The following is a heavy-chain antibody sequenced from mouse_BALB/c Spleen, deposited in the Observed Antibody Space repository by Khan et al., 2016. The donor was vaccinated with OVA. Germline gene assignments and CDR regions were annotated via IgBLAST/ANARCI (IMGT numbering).Heavy chain of an antibody. CDR3: ASHLTGSFAY. V-gene: IGHV5-6*01. Sequence: EVQLVESGGDLVEPGGSLKLSCAASGFTFSSYSMSWVRQTPDKRLEWVATISSGGDYTYYPDIVKGRFTISRDNAKNTLYLQMSSLKSEDTAMYYCASHLTGSFAYWGQGTRVAVSA. D-gene: IGHD4-1*01. CDR1: GFTFSSYS. CDR2: ISSGGDYT. J-gene: IGHJ3*01.